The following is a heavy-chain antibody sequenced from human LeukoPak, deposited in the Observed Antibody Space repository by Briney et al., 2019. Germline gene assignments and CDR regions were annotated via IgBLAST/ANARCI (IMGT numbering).Heavy chain of an antibody. CDR2: ISSSSSYI. J-gene: IGHJ6*04. CDR1: GFTFSSYS. D-gene: IGHD5-24*01. CDR3: ARDKVEMATINYYGMDV. V-gene: IGHV3-21*01. Sequence: GGSLRLSCAASGFTFSSYSMNWVRQAPGKGLEWVSSISSSSSYIYYADSVKGRFTISRDNAKNPLYLQMNSLRAEDTAVYYCARDKVEMATINYYGMDVWGKGTTVTVSS.